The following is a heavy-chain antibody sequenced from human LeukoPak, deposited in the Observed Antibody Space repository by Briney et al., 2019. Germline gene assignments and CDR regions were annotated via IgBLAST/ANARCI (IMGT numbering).Heavy chain of an antibody. J-gene: IGHJ4*02. V-gene: IGHV4-4*07. CDR3: TRAKSWLPFDF. CDR1: XXSISSXX. CDR2: INTFGST. Sequence: VSXXSISSXXXXXXXXXXXXXLEXIGRINTFGSTNYNPSLKSRVTISVDTSKNQFSLKLSSVTAADTAVYFCTRAKSWLPFDFWGQGTLVTVSS. D-gene: IGHD5-24*01.